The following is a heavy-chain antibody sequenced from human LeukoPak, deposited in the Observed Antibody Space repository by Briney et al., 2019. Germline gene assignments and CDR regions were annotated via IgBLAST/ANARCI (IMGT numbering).Heavy chain of an antibody. Sequence: PGGSLRLSCAASGFTFSSYWMHWVRQAPGKGLVWVSRINSDGSSTSYADSVKGRFTISRDNAKNTLYLQMNSLRAEDTAVYYCAREEIAVAGTSPYNYYGMDVWGQGTTVTVSS. J-gene: IGHJ6*02. CDR2: INSDGSST. V-gene: IGHV3-74*01. D-gene: IGHD6-19*01. CDR3: AREEIAVAGTSPYNYYGMDV. CDR1: GFTFSSYW.